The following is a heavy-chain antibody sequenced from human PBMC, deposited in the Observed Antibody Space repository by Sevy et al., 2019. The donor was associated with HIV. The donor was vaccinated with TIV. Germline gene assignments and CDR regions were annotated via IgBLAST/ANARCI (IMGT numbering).Heavy chain of an antibody. J-gene: IGHJ5*02. CDR3: ARQVDNWFDP. CDR2: INPSSGGT. D-gene: IGHD2-15*01. CDR1: GYTFTYYY. Sequence: ASVKVSCETSGYTFTYYYIHWVRQAPGQGLEWMGWINPSSGGTQYAQKFQDRVSVTSDTSRRTSYMELRRLRSDDTALYYCARQVDNWFDPWGQGTPVTVSS. V-gene: IGHV1-2*02.